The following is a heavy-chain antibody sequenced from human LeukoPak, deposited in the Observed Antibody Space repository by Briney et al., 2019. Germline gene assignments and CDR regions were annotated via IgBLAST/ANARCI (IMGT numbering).Heavy chain of an antibody. Sequence: GGSLRLSCAASGFTFSSYDMSWVRQAPGKGLEWVSAISGSGGYTNYADSVKGRFTISRDNAKNSLYLQVNSLRAEDTAVYYCARDVGYSSSYNFDYWGQGTLVTVSS. D-gene: IGHD6-13*01. V-gene: IGHV3-23*01. CDR3: ARDVGYSSSYNFDY. CDR1: GFTFSSYD. J-gene: IGHJ4*02. CDR2: ISGSGGYT.